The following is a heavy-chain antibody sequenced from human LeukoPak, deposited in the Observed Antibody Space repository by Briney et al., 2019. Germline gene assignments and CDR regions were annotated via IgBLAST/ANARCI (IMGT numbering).Heavy chain of an antibody. V-gene: IGHV3-9*01. CDR3: TRQSFYGDYEFDY. CDR2: ISWNSGSI. CDR1: GFTFDDYA. J-gene: IGHJ4*02. D-gene: IGHD4-17*01. Sequence: GGSLRLSCAASGFTFDDYAMHWVRQAPGKGLEWVSGISWNSGSIGYADSVKGRFTISRDNAKNSLYLQMNSLRAEDTAVYYCTRQSFYGDYEFDYWGQGTLVTVSS.